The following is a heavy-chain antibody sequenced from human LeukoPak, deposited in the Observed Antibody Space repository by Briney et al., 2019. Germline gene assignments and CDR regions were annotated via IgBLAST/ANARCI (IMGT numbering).Heavy chain of an antibody. Sequence: GGSLRLSCAASAITFSTYAMSWVRQAPGKGLEWVSAISGSSGSTYYADSVKGRFTISRDNSKNTLYLQMNSLRAEDTAVYFCAKRNPAADAFDVWGQGTMVTVSS. CDR3: AKRNPAADAFDV. J-gene: IGHJ3*01. CDR2: ISGSSGST. V-gene: IGHV3-23*01. CDR1: AITFSTYA.